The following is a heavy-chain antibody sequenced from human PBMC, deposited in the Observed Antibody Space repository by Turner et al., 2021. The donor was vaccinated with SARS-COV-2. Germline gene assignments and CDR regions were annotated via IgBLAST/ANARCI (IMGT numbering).Heavy chain of an antibody. CDR2: SGSI. J-gene: IGHJ6*02. CDR1: GFTFDDYA. D-gene: IGHD6-19*01. CDR3: VKDLGYSSGGMDV. V-gene: IGHV3-9*01. Sequence: EVQLVESGGGLVKPGGSLRLSCAASGFTFDDYAMHWVRQAPGKGLEWVSGSGSIGYADSVKGRFTISRDNAKNSLYLQMNSLRVEDTALYYCVKDLGYSSGGMDVWGQGTTVTVSS.